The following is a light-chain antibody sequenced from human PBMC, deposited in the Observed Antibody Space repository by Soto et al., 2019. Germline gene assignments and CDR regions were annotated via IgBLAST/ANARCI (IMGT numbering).Light chain of an antibody. Sequence: DIQMSQSPSALSASVGDRVTITCRAAESISRHLNWYQQKPGRAPDLLIYAASTLQNGVPSRFTGSGSGTEFTLTITGLQLEDFATYYCQQDYSTLATFGQGTRLEIK. CDR1: ESISRH. J-gene: IGKJ5*01. V-gene: IGKV1-39*01. CDR2: AAS. CDR3: QQDYSTLAT.